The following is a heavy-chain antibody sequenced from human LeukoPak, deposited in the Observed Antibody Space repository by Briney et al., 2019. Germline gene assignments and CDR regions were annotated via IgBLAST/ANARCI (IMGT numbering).Heavy chain of an antibody. CDR2: IYLGDSDT. V-gene: IGHV5-51*01. D-gene: IGHD6-19*01. CDR1: GYSSTNYW. J-gene: IGHJ4*02. CDR3: ARHPSYTSGWPLDY. Sequence: GESLKISCKGSGYSSTNYWIGWVGQMPGKGLEWMGIIYLGDSDTRYSPSFQGQVTISADKSITTAYLQWSSLKASDTAIYYCARHPSYTSGWPLDYWGQGTLVTVSS.